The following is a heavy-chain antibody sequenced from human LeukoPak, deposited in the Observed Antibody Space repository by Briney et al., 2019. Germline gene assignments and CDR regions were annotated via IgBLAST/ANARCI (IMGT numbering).Heavy chain of an antibody. CDR1: GFTFSSYS. CDR3: ARDRLWFGESGFDP. CDR2: ISSSSSYI. J-gene: IGHJ5*02. V-gene: IGHV3-21*01. D-gene: IGHD3-10*01. Sequence: PGGSLRLSCAASGFTFSSYSMNWVRQAPGEGLEWVSSISSSSSYIYYADSVKGRFTISRDNAKNSLYLQMNSLRAEDTAVYYCARDRLWFGESGFDPWGQGTLVTVSS.